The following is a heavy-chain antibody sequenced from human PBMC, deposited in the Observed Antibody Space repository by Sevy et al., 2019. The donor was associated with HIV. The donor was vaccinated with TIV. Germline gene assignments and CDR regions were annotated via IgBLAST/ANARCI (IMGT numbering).Heavy chain of an antibody. CDR1: GFTFSSYA. J-gene: IGHJ1*01. CDR2: ISYDGSNK. Sequence: GGSLRLSCAASGFTFSSYAMHWVRQAPGKGLEWVAVISYDGSNKYYADSVKGRFTISRDNSKNTLYLQMNNLRAEDTAVYYCARSSMTTVTHAMRSEYFQHWGQGTLVTVSS. D-gene: IGHD4-17*01. CDR3: ARSSMTTVTHAMRSEYFQH. V-gene: IGHV3-30*04.